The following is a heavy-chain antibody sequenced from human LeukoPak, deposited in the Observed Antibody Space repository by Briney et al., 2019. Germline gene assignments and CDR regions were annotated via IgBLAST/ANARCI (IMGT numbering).Heavy chain of an antibody. CDR2: IGGRGDNT. Sequence: PGGSLRLSCAASGFTFSSYAMSWVRQAPGKGLEWVSAIGGRGDNTYYADSVKGRFTISRDNSKNTLYPQMNSLRAEDTAVYYCAKVRRELTLTHFDYWGQGTLVTVSS. CDR1: GFTFSSYA. D-gene: IGHD2-15*01. V-gene: IGHV3-23*01. CDR3: AKVRRELTLTHFDY. J-gene: IGHJ4*02.